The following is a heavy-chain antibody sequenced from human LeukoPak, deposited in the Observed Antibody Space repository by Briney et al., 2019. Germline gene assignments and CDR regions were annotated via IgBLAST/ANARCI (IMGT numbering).Heavy chain of an antibody. CDR2: IYYSGST. CDR1: GGSISIGGYY. D-gene: IGHD1-14*01. V-gene: IGHV4-31*03. J-gene: IGHJ5*02. Sequence: SETLSLTCTVSGGSISIGGYYWSWIRQHPGKGLEWIGYIYYSGSTYYNPSLKSRVTISVDTSKNQFSLKLSSVTAADTAVYYCARETGGPPTNWFDPWGQGTLVTVSS. CDR3: ARETGGPPTNWFDP.